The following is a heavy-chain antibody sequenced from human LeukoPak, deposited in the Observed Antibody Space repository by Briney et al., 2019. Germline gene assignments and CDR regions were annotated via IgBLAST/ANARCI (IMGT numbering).Heavy chain of an antibody. J-gene: IGHJ6*03. V-gene: IGHV3-13*01. CDR3: ARGLRTVHYYHMDV. D-gene: IGHD4-17*01. CDR2: IGTAGDT. CDR1: GFTFSSYD. Sequence: PGGSLRLSCAASGFTFSSYDMHWVRQATGKGLEWVSAIGTAGDTYYPGSVKGRFTISRENAKNSLYLQMNSLRAGDTAVYYCARGLRTVHYYHMDVWGKGTTVTVSS.